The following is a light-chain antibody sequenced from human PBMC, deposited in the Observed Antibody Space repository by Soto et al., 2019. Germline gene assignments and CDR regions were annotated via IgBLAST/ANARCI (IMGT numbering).Light chain of an antibody. CDR1: SGHSHYI. V-gene: IGLV4-60*02. CDR2: LEGGGKY. J-gene: IGLJ3*02. Sequence: QSVLTQSSSASASLGSSVKLTCTLSSGHSHYIIAWHQQQPGKAPRYLMKLEGGGKYSKGSGVPDRFSGSSSGSDRYLTISNLQFEDEADYYCETWDSSLGVFGGGTKLTVL. CDR3: ETWDSSLGV.